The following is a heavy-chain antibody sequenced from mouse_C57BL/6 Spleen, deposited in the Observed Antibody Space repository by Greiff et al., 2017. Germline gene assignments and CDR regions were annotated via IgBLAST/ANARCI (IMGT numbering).Heavy chain of an antibody. CDR2: ISSGGSYT. CDR3: ARITTVVAQYYFDY. CDR1: GFTFSSYG. J-gene: IGHJ2*01. Sequence: DVHLVESGGDLVKPGGSLKLSCAASGFTFSSYGMSWVRQTPDKRLEWVATISSGGSYTYYPDSVKGRFTISRDNAKNTLYLQMSSLKSEDTAMYYCARITTVVAQYYFDYWGQGTTLTVSS. V-gene: IGHV5-6*01. D-gene: IGHD1-1*01.